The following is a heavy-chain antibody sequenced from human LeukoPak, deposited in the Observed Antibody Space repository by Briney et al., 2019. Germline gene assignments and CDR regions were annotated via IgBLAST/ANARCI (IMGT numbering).Heavy chain of an antibody. J-gene: IGHJ5*02. CDR2: INHSGST. V-gene: IGHV4-34*01. CDR1: GGSFSGYY. D-gene: IGHD6-13*01. Sequence: SETLSLSCAVYGGSFSGYYWSWIRQPPGKGLEWIGEINHSGSTNYNPSLKSRATISVDTSKNQFSLKLSSVTAADTAVYYCARGLEGIAAAGTRWFDPWGQGTLVTVSS. CDR3: ARGLEGIAAAGTRWFDP.